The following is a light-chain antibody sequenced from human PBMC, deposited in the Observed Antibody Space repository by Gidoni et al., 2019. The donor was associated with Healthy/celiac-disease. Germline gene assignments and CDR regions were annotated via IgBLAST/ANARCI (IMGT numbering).Light chain of an antibody. CDR2: WAS. J-gene: IGKJ5*01. CDR1: PSILYSSNNKNY. CDR3: QQYYGTPIT. Sequence: DIVLTQSPDSLAVSLGERATINCKSSPSILYSSNNKNYLAWYQQKPGQPPTLLIYWASTRESGVPYRFSGSGSGTDFTLTISSLQAEDVAVYYCQQYYGTPITFGQGTRLEIK. V-gene: IGKV4-1*01.